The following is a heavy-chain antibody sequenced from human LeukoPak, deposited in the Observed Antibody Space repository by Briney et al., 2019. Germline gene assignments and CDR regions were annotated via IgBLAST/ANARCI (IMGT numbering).Heavy chain of an antibody. J-gene: IGHJ6*02. V-gene: IGHV1-2*04. CDR1: GNTFTGNY. D-gene: IGHD3-9*01. CDR3: ASESYDILTGYSRGMDV. Sequence: ASVKVSCKDSGNTFTGNYIHWVRQAPGQGLEWMGWINLNSGGTKYLQKFQGWVTMTRDTSISTVYMELSRLRSDDTAVYYCASESYDILTGYSRGMDVWGQGTAVTVSS. CDR2: INLNSGGT.